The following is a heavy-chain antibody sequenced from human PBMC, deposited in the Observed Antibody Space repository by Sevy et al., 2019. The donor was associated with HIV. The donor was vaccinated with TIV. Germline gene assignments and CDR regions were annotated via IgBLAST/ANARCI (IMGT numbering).Heavy chain of an antibody. CDR1: GFTFNSHG. Sequence: GGSLRLSCATSGFTFNSHGMHWVRQAPGKGLEWVSFIQYDGGNKNYADSVKGRFTISQDNSKNTLYLQLSSPRTEETALYYCVKVPLISLGADLFDYWGQGTLVTVSS. CDR3: VKVPLISLGADLFDY. J-gene: IGHJ4*02. CDR2: IQYDGGNK. D-gene: IGHD7-27*01. V-gene: IGHV3-30*02.